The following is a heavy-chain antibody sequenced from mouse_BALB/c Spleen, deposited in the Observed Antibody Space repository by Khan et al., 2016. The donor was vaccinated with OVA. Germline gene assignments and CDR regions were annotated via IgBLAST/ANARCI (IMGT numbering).Heavy chain of an antibody. Sequence: EVQLQESGAELVQPGASVKLSYTLSGFTIKDTYMHWVKQRPEQGLEWIGRIDTANGNTKYDPKVQGRATITADKASNTAYLQLSSLTSEDTAVYYCATYYYGSSRYFDYWGQGTTLTVSS. CDR3: ATYYYGSSRYFDY. D-gene: IGHD1-1*01. CDR1: GFTIKDTY. CDR2: IDTANGNT. V-gene: IGHV14-3*02. J-gene: IGHJ2*01.